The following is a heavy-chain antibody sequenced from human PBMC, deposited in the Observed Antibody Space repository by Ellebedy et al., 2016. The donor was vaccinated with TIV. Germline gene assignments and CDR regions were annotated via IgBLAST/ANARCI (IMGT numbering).Heavy chain of an antibody. CDR2: IHYSGYT. V-gene: IGHV4-4*02. D-gene: IGHD1-26*01. CDR1: GGSISSPNW. Sequence: SETLSLXCAVSGGSISSPNWWNWVRQPPGKGLEWIGEIHYSGYTNYNSSLQRRVTISVDTSKNQFSLKMSSVTAADTAVYFCARDDRGAILSPPDGFDIWGQGTTVTVSS. J-gene: IGHJ3*02. CDR3: ARDDRGAILSPPDGFDI.